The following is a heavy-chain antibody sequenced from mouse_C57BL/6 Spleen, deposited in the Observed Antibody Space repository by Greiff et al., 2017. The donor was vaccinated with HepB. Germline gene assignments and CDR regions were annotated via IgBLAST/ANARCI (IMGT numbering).Heavy chain of an antibody. CDR3: ARRALYYGNLDY. CDR2: IDPNSGGT. Sequence: QVQLQQPGAKLVKPGASVKLSCKASGYTFTSYWMHWVKQRPGRGLEWIGRIDPNSGGTKYNEKFKSKATLTVDKPSSTAYMQLSSLTSEDSAVYYCARRALYYGNLDYWGQGTTLTVSS. D-gene: IGHD2-1*01. CDR1: GYTFTSYW. V-gene: IGHV1-72*01. J-gene: IGHJ2*01.